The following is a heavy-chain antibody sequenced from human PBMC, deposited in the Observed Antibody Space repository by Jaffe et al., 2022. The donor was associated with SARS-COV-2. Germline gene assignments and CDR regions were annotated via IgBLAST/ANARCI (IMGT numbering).Heavy chain of an antibody. CDR1: GGSISSSSYY. V-gene: IGHV4-39*01. CDR2: IYYSGST. J-gene: IGHJ6*03. Sequence: QLQLQESGPGLVKPSETLSLTCTVSGGSISSSSYYWGWIRQPPGKGLEWIGSIYYSGSTYYNPSLKSRVTISVDTSKNQFSLKLSSVTAADTAVYYCASLDIVVVPARDRENYYMDVWGKGTTVTVSS. D-gene: IGHD2-2*01. CDR3: ASLDIVVVPARDRENYYMDV.